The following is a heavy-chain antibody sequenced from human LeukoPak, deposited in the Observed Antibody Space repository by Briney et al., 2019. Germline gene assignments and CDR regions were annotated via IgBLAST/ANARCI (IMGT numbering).Heavy chain of an antibody. J-gene: IGHJ3*02. CDR1: GGSISSSSYY. CDR3: ARGYYDSSGYGYAFDI. V-gene: IGHV4-39*07. Sequence: SETLSLTCTVSGGSISSSSYYWGWIRQPPGKGLEWIGSIYYSGSTYYNPSLKSRVTISVDTSKNQFSLKLSSVTAADTAVYYCARGYYDSSGYGYAFDIWGQGTMVTVSS. D-gene: IGHD3-22*01. CDR2: IYYSGST.